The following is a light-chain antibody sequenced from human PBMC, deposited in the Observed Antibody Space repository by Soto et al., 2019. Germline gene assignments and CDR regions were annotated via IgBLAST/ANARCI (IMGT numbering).Light chain of an antibody. CDR2: ASS. V-gene: IGKV1-39*01. CDR3: QQSYRTPYT. J-gene: IGKJ2*01. Sequence: DIQMTQSPSSLSASVGDRVTITCRASLSIAVYVNWYQQRPGKAPNLLIYASSTLQRGVPSRFSGGGSGTDFTLTISSLQFEDFATYYCQQSYRTPYTFGQGTKLE. CDR1: LSIAVY.